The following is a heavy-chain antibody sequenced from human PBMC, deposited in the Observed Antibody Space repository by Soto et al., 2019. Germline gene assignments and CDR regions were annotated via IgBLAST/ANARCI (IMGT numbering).Heavy chain of an antibody. Sequence: PSETLSLTCTVSGGSVSSGSYYWGWIRQPPGKGLEWIGYIYYSGSTNYNPSLKSRVTISVDTSKNQFSLKLSSVTAADTAVYYCARDSRILGYCSSTSCRNYYFDYWGQGTLVTVSS. V-gene: IGHV4-61*01. CDR2: IYYSGST. CDR1: GGSVSSGSYY. J-gene: IGHJ4*02. D-gene: IGHD2-2*01. CDR3: ARDSRILGYCSSTSCRNYYFDY.